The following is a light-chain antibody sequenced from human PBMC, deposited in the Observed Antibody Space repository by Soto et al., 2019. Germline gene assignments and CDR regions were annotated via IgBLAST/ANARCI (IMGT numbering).Light chain of an antibody. CDR3: QQYDILPIT. Sequence: RLTQSPSAVSASVGDRVTITCRASQGISSYLAWFQQKPGKAPKLLIYAASTLQSGVPSRFSGSGSGTEFTLTISSLQPDDFGTYYCQQYDILPITFGRGTRPEIK. CDR1: QGISSY. CDR2: AAS. J-gene: IGKJ5*01. V-gene: IGKV1-9*01.